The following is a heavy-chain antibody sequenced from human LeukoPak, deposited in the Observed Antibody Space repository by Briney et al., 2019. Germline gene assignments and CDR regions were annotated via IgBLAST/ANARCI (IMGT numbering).Heavy chain of an antibody. CDR3: ARTPLFWSGPMAGYYMDV. CDR1: GGSISSGDYY. D-gene: IGHD3-3*01. Sequence: ASETLSLTCTVSGGSISSGDYYWSWIRQPPGKGLEWIGYIYYSGSTYYNPSLKSRVTISVDTSKNQFSLKLSSVTAADTAVYYCARTPLFWSGPMAGYYMDVWGKGTTVTVSS. CDR2: IYYSGST. V-gene: IGHV4-30-4*08. J-gene: IGHJ6*03.